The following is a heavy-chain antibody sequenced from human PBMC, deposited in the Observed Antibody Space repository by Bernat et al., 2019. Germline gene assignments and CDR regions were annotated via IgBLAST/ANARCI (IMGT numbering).Heavy chain of an antibody. CDR2: IYYSGST. V-gene: IGHV4-39*01. D-gene: IGHD6-13*01. CDR1: GGSISSSSYY. CDR3: ARGAAASNGVSDY. J-gene: IGHJ4*02. Sequence: QLQLQESGPGLVKPSETLSLTCTVSGGSISSSSYYWGWIRQPPGKGLEWIGSIYYSGSTYYNPSLKSRVTISVDTSQNQFALKLSSVTAADTAVYYCARGAAASNGVSDYWGQGTLVTVSS.